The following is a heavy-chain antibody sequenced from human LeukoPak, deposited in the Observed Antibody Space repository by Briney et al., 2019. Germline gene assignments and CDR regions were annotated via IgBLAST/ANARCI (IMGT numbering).Heavy chain of an antibody. V-gene: IGHV3-43D*04. CDR2: ISWDGGST. J-gene: IGHJ4*02. Sequence: GRSLRLSCAASGFTFDDYAMHWVRQAPGKGLEWVSLISWDGGSTYYADSVKGRFTISRDNSKNSLYLQMNSLRAEDTALYYCAKRGIAVAGPGWYFDYWGQGTLVTVSS. CDR1: GFTFDDYA. CDR3: AKRGIAVAGPGWYFDY. D-gene: IGHD6-19*01.